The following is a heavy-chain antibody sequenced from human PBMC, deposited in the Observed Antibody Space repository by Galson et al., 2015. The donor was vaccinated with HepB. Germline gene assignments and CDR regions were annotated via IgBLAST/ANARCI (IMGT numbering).Heavy chain of an antibody. J-gene: IGHJ4*02. V-gene: IGHV3-11*01. CDR2: FSYGGGTT. CDR3: ARSDYADGDAYSFDW. D-gene: IGHD4-17*01. CDR1: GFTFSDYY. Sequence: SLRLSCAASGFTFSDYYMTWIRQAPGKGLEWVSYFSYGGGTTYYADSVKGRFTISRDNAKNSLYLQMNSLRAEDTAVYYCARSDYADGDAYSFDWWGQGTLVSVSS.